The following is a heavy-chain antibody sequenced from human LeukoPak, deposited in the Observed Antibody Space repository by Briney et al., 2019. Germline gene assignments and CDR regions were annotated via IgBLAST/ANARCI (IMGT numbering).Heavy chain of an antibody. CDR2: IYRTGVT. D-gene: IGHD6-6*01. Sequence: SETLSLTCTVSGDSLTSGPYYWNWIRQPPGGGLEWIGNIYRTGVTNYNPSLRSRVAISVDRSDNQFSLKLNSVTAADTAVYFCAREVSSSSAFGIWGQGTMVTVSS. V-gene: IGHV4-30-2*01. CDR3: AREVSSSSAFGI. CDR1: GDSLTSGPYY. J-gene: IGHJ3*02.